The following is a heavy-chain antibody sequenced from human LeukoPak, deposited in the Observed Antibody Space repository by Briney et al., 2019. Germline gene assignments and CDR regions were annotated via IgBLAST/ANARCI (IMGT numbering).Heavy chain of an antibody. Sequence: ASVKVSCKASGYTFTGYYMHWVRQAPGQGLEWMGWINPNSGGTNYAQKFQGRVTMTTDTSTSTAYMELRSLRSDDTAVYYCARVYTLVAEFDYWGQGTLVTVSS. CDR2: INPNSGGT. D-gene: IGHD2-15*01. J-gene: IGHJ4*02. CDR1: GYTFTGYY. V-gene: IGHV1-2*02. CDR3: ARVYTLVAEFDY.